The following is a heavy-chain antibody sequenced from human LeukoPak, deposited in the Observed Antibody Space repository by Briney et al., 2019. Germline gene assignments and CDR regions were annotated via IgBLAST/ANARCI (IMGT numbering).Heavy chain of an antibody. D-gene: IGHD3-22*01. CDR3: ATVSDYYDSSGSYYFDY. CDR2: FDPEDGET. V-gene: IGHV1-24*01. Sequence: ASVKVSCKVSGYTLTELSMHWVRQAPGKGLEWMGGFDPEDGETIYAQKFQGRVTMTEDTSTDTAYMELRSLRSEDTAVYYCATVSDYYDSSGSYYFDYWGQGTLVTVSP. CDR1: GYTLTELS. J-gene: IGHJ4*02.